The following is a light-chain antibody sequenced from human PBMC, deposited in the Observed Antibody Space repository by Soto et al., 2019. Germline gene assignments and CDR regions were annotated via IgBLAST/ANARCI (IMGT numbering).Light chain of an antibody. J-gene: IGKJ2*01. V-gene: IGKV1-12*02. CDR1: RDISSG. CDR3: QQVYSFPST. CDR2: DAS. Sequence: DVHKTKYPSSVSASVGHRVTITCRASRDISSGLAWFQQRPGKAPKLLIFDASNLQGGVPSRFSGSGSGTDFTLTISSLQPEDFATYHCQQVYSFPSTFGQGTKLEIK.